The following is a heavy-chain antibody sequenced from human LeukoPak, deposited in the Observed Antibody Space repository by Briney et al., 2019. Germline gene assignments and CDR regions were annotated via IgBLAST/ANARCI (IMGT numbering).Heavy chain of an antibody. Sequence: ASVKVSCKVSGYTLTELSMHWVRQAPGKGLEWMGGFDPEDGETIYAQKFQGRVTMTEDTSTDTAYMELSSLRSEDTAVYYCATNLGISRLVQGWNFDYRGQGTLVTVSS. CDR1: GYTLTELS. CDR3: ATNLGISRLVQGWNFDY. J-gene: IGHJ4*02. V-gene: IGHV1-24*01. CDR2: FDPEDGET. D-gene: IGHD6-19*01.